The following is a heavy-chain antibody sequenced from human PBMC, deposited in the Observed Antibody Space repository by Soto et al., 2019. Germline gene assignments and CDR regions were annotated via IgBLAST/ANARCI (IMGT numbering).Heavy chain of an antibody. V-gene: IGHV3-23*01. D-gene: IGHD5-12*01. CDR1: GFRFWTYS. J-gene: IGHJ3*01. CDR2: ISGDGSAT. CDR3: AKTRLYDNNDYHRDGFDV. Sequence: EVKLLESGGGLVQPGESLRLSCAASGFRFWTYSMSWVRQAPGKGLEWVSGISGDGSATSYADSLKGRFTVSRDNSKDTLFLQMNTLRVEDTAVYYCAKTRLYDNNDYHRDGFDVWGPGTAVNVS.